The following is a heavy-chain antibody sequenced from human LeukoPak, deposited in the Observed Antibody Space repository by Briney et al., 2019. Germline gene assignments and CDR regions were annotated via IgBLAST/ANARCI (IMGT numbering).Heavy chain of an antibody. CDR3: ARERGSSWPYYYYYYGMDV. CDR2: IIPILGIA. Sequence: ASVKVSCKASGGTFSSYAISWVRQAPGQGLEWMGRIIPILGIANYAQKFQGRVTITADKSTSTAYMELRSLRSDDTAVYYCARERGSSWPYYYYYYGMDVWGQGTTVTVSS. V-gene: IGHV1-69*04. J-gene: IGHJ6*02. D-gene: IGHD6-13*01. CDR1: GGTFSSYA.